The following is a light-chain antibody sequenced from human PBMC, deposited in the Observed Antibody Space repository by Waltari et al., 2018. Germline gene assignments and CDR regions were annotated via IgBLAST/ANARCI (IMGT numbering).Light chain of an antibody. Sequence: EIVLTQSPATLSVSPGERATLSCRASQSINSNLAWYQQNPGQAPRLLIYGASTRAAGIPARFSGSGSGTEFTLTISSLQSEDFAVYYCQQYNNWPKTFGQGTKVEIK. V-gene: IGKV3-15*01. CDR3: QQYNNWPKT. J-gene: IGKJ1*01. CDR1: QSINSN. CDR2: GAS.